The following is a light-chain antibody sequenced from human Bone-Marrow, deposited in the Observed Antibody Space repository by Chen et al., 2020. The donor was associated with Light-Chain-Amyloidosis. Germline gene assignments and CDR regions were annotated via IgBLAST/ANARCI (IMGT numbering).Light chain of an antibody. Sequence: IVLTQSPGTLSLSPGEGANLSCRASQAISRNYLTCYQQKFGQAPRLLIYGSSSRATGIPDRFTGSGSGTDFTLTINRLEPEDFAMYYCQQYGTSPLTFGGGTKVEIK. CDR3: QQYGTSPLT. J-gene: IGKJ4*01. CDR1: QAISRNY. CDR2: GSS. V-gene: IGKV3-20*01.